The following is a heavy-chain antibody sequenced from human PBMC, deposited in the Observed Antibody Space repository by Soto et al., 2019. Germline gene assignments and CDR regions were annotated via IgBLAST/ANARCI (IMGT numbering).Heavy chain of an antibody. CDR1: GYTFTSYA. Sequence: ASVKVSCKASGYTFTSYAMHWVRQAPGQRLEWMGWINAGNGNTKYSQKFQGRVTITRDTSASTAYMELSSLRSEDTAVYYCARGPNAIVLRFLEWLLLTYFNYLGQGTLFALSS. CDR2: INAGNGNT. V-gene: IGHV1-3*01. J-gene: IGHJ4*02. CDR3: ARGPNAIVLRFLEWLLLTYFNY. D-gene: IGHD3-3*01.